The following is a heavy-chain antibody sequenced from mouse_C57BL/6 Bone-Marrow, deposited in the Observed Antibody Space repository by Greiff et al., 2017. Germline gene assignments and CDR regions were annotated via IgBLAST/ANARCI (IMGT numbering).Heavy chain of an antibody. Sequence: EVQVVESGGGLVQPGGSLSLSCAASGFTFTDYYMSWVRQPPGKALEWLGFIRNKANGYTTEYSASVKGRFPISRDESQSSLYLQMNALRAEDSATDYCASHYYYGSSYKLDDWGQGTTLTVSS. J-gene: IGHJ2*01. D-gene: IGHD1-1*01. CDR3: ASHYYYGSSYKLDD. CDR1: GFTFTDYY. V-gene: IGHV7-3*01. CDR2: IRNKANGYTT.